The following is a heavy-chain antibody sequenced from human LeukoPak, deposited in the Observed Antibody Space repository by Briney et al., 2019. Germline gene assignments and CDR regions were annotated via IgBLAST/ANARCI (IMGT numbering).Heavy chain of an antibody. Sequence: GSPLRLSCATSGFPFSHYRMHWLRQAPGKGLEGVAVLCSDGSNRYYGDPVKGRFTISRDNFQRTVYLQMNSLRVEGTAVYYCARDLSSDYYESSGYLNYWGQGTLVTVSS. J-gene: IGHJ4*02. V-gene: IGHV3-33*01. D-gene: IGHD3-22*01. CDR3: ARDLSSDYYESSGYLNY. CDR2: LCSDGSNR. CDR1: GFPFSHYR.